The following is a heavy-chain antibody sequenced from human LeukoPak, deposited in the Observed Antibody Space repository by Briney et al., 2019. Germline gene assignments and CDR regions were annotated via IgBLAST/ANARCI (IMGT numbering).Heavy chain of an antibody. CDR3: ARAITNYGYIFDY. CDR2: ISTSSSYI. V-gene: IGHV3-21*01. Sequence: PGGSLRLSCVGSGFNFSSYGMNCVRQPPGKGLEWVSSISTSSSYIYYSESLKGRFTIPRDHARNSLYPQMNSLRAEDTAVYYCARAITNYGYIFDYWGQGTLVTVSS. D-gene: IGHD5-18*01. CDR1: GFNFSSYG. J-gene: IGHJ4*02.